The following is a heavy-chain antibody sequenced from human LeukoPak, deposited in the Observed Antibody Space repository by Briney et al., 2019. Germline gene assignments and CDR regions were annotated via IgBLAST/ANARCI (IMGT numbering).Heavy chain of an antibody. CDR2: IIPISGTA. V-gene: IGHV1-69*05. CDR1: GGTFSSYA. D-gene: IGHD6-19*01. Sequence: ASVKVSCKASGGTFSSYAISWVRQAPGQGLEWMGGIIPISGTANYAQKFQGRVTITTDESTSTAYMELSSLRSEDTAVYYCARSYSSGWYDYYFDYWGQGTLVTVSS. CDR3: ARSYSSGWYDYYFDY. J-gene: IGHJ4*02.